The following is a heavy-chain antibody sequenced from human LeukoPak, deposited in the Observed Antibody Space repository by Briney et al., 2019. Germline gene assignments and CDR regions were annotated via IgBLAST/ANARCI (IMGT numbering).Heavy chain of an antibody. CDR3: ARDRAIYGMDV. Sequence: PSETLSLTCTVSGGSISSGGYYWSWVRQHPGKGLEWIGYIYYSGSTYYNPSLKSRVTTSVDTSKNQFSLKLSSVTAADTAVYYCARDRAIYGMDVWGQGTTVTVSS. CDR2: IYYSGST. CDR1: GGSISSGGYY. V-gene: IGHV4-31*03. J-gene: IGHJ6*02.